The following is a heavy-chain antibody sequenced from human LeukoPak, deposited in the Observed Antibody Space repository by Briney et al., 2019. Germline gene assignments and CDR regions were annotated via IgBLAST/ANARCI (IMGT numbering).Heavy chain of an antibody. J-gene: IGHJ4*02. Sequence: GGSLRLSCAASGFTFSSYGMHWVRQAPGKGLEWVAVISYDGSNKYYADSVKGRFTISRDNSKNTLYLQMNSLRADDTAVYYCAKAEGYSRSWYPFDYWGQGTLVTVSS. CDR2: ISYDGSNK. CDR3: AKAEGYSRSWYPFDY. D-gene: IGHD6-13*01. CDR1: GFTFSSYG. V-gene: IGHV3-30*18.